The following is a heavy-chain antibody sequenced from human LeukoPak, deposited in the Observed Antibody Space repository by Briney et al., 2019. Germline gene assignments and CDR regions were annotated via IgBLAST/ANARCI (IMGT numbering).Heavy chain of an antibody. Sequence: SETLYLTCTVSGGSISSYYWSWIRQPPGKGLEWIGYIYYSGSTNYNPSLKSRVTISVDTSKNQFSLKLSSVTAADTAVYYCARAMGAEAFDIWGQGTMVTVSS. V-gene: IGHV4-59*01. D-gene: IGHD3-10*01. CDR1: GGSISSYY. CDR2: IYYSGST. J-gene: IGHJ3*02. CDR3: ARAMGAEAFDI.